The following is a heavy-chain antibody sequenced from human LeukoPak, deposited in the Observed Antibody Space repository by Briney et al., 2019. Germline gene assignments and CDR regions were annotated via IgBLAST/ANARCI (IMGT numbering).Heavy chain of an antibody. J-gene: IGHJ4*02. D-gene: IGHD3-22*01. V-gene: IGHV1-18*01. CDR1: GYTFTSYA. CDR2: ISAYNGNT. CDR3: ASMDSSGYYQFDY. Sequence: AASVKVSCKASGYTFTSYAMHWVRQAPGQRLEWMGWISAYNGNTNYAQKLQGRVTMTTDTSTSTAYMELRSLRSDDTAVYYCASMDSSGYYQFDYWGQGTLVTVSS.